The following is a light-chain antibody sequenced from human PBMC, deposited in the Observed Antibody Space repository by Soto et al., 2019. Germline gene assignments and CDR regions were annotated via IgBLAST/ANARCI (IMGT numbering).Light chain of an antibody. CDR2: GTS. CDR1: QSVSNNY. J-gene: IGKJ3*01. V-gene: IGKV3-20*01. Sequence: EVVLTQSPGTLSLSPGERATLSCRASQSVSNNYLAWYQQKPGQAPRPLIYGTSRRATGIPDRFSGSGSGTDFTLSISRLEPEVFAVYYCQQYGSGFTFGPGTKVDIK. CDR3: QQYGSGFT.